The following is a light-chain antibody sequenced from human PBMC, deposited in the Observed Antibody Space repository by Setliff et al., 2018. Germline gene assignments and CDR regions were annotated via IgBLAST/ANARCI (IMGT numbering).Light chain of an antibody. CDR2: GVS. V-gene: IGLV2-14*03. CDR3: NAYASDTTYV. Sequence: QSALTQPASVSGSPGQSITISCSGTSSDVGSYDLVSWYQQHPSKAPKLIIYGVSDRPSGVSSRFSGSKSGNTAYLTISGLQTEDEAEYYCNAYASDTTYVFGSGTKVTVL. J-gene: IGLJ1*01. CDR1: SSDVGSYDL.